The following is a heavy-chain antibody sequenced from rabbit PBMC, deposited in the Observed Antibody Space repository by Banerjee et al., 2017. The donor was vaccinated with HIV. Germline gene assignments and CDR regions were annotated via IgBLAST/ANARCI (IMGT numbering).Heavy chain of an antibody. V-gene: IGHV1S45*01. J-gene: IGHJ4*01. D-gene: IGHD8-1*01. CDR3: ARGLGGAAGNGYGL. Sequence: QEQLEESGGGLVQPEGSLTLTCKASGLDFSSSNWIYWVRQAPGKGLEWIACIYGGSGSTYYASWAKGRFTISKTSSTTVTLQMTSLTAADTATYFCARGLGGAAGNGYGLWGPGTLVTVS. CDR2: IYGGSGST. CDR1: GLDFSSSNW.